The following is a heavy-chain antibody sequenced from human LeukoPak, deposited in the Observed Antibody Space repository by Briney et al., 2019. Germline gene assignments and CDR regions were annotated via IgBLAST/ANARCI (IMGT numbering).Heavy chain of an antibody. V-gene: IGHV4-61*01. CDR1: GGSISSSSYY. J-gene: IGHJ4*02. D-gene: IGHD6-19*01. CDR2: IYYSGST. Sequence: SETLSLTCTVSGGSISSSSYYWSWIRQPPGKGLEWIGYIYYSGSTNYNPSLKSRVTISVDTSKNQFSLKLSSVTAADTAVYYCARAPPNSIAVAGTFPDYWGQGTLVTVSS. CDR3: ARAPPNSIAVAGTFPDY.